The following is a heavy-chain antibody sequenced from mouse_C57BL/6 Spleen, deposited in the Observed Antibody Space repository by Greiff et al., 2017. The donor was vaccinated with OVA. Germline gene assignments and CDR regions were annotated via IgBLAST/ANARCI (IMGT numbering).Heavy chain of an antibody. J-gene: IGHJ4*01. CDR2: IYPGRGNT. CDR1: GYSFTSYY. V-gene: IGHV1-66*01. Sequence: VKLMESGPELVKPGASVKISCKASGYSFTSYYIHWVKQRPGQGLEWIGWIYPGRGNTKYNEKFKGKATLTADTSSSTAYMQLSSLTSEDSAVYYCARNLPMDYWGQGTSVTVSS. CDR3: ARNLPMDY.